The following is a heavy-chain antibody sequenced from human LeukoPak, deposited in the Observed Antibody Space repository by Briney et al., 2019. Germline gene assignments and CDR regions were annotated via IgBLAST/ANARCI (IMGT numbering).Heavy chain of an antibody. V-gene: IGHV3-48*04. Sequence: PGGSLRLSCAVSGFTFSNYWMNWVRQAPGKGLEWVSYTSSSANTIYYADSVKGRFTISRDNAKNSLYLQMNSLRVEDTAVYYCARAQAARADYYYYYMDVWGKGTTVTVSS. D-gene: IGHD6-6*01. CDR1: GFTFSNYW. CDR3: ARAQAARADYYYYYMDV. J-gene: IGHJ6*03. CDR2: TSSSANTI.